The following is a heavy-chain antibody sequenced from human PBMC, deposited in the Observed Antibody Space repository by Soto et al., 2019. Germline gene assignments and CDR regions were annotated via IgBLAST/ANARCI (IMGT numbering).Heavy chain of an antibody. CDR2: IDPSDSYT. CDR3: ARHKDLTYYYDSSSYYYRDY. Sequence: PGESLKISCKGSGYSFTSYWISWVRQMPGKGLEWMGRIDPSDSYTNYSPSFQGHVTISADKSISTAYLQWSSLKASDTAMYYCARHKDLTYYYDSSSYYYRDYWGQGTLGTVSS. V-gene: IGHV5-10-1*01. J-gene: IGHJ4*02. CDR1: GYSFTSYW. D-gene: IGHD3-22*01.